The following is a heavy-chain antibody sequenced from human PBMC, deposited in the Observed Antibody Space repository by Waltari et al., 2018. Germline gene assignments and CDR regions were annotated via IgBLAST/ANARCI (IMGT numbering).Heavy chain of an antibody. J-gene: IGHJ4*02. CDR1: GYTFTSYY. CDR2: MNPNSGNT. V-gene: IGHV1-8*02. CDR3: ARGRLPGWPTSDY. Sequence: QVQLVQSGAEVKKPGASVKVSCKASGYTFTSYYINWVRQATGQGLEWMGWMNPNSGNTGYAQKFQGRVTISVDASKNQFSLKVASVTAGDTAVYRCARGRLPGWPTSDYWGQGTLVTVSS. D-gene: IGHD6-19*01.